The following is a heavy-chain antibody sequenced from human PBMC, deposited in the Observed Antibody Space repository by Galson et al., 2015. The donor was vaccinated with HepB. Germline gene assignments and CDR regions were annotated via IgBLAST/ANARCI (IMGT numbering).Heavy chain of an antibody. CDR1: GFTFSSYA. D-gene: IGHD5-12*01. J-gene: IGHJ4*02. Sequence: SLRLSCAASGFTFSSYAMHWVRQAPGKGLEWVAVISYDGSNKYYADSVKGRFTISRDNSKNTLYLQMNSLRAEDTAVYYCAREFFGSGYDFDYWGQGTLVTVSS. CDR3: AREFFGSGYDFDY. V-gene: IGHV3-30*04. CDR2: ISYDGSNK.